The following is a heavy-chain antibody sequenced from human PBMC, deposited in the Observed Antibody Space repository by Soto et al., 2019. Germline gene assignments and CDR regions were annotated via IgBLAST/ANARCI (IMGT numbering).Heavy chain of an antibody. Sequence: QVQLVQSGAEVKKPGSSVKVSCKASGGTFSSYTISWVRQAPGQGLEWMGRIIPILGIANYAQKFQGRVTITADKSTSTAYMELSSLRSEDTAVYYCASIQSLSMTTVTPHFDYWGQGTLFTVSS. J-gene: IGHJ4*02. CDR3: ASIQSLSMTTVTPHFDY. CDR2: IIPILGIA. CDR1: GGTFSSYT. V-gene: IGHV1-69*02. D-gene: IGHD4-17*01.